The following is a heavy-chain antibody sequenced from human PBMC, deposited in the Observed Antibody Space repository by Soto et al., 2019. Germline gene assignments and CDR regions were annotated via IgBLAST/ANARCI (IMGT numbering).Heavy chain of an antibody. Sequence: SLTCTVSGGSISSYYWSWIRQPPGKGLEWIGYIYYSGSTNYNPSLKSRVTISVDTSKNQFSLKLSSVTAADTAVYYCARNNWSGYYPDYWGQGTLLTVSS. V-gene: IGHV4-59*01. CDR3: ARNNWSGYYPDY. J-gene: IGHJ4*02. D-gene: IGHD3-3*01. CDR1: GGSISSYY. CDR2: IYYSGST.